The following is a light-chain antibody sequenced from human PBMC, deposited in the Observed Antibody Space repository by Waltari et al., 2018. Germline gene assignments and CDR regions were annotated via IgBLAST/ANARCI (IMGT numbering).Light chain of an antibody. CDR2: DAS. CDR3: QQRRIWPLT. J-gene: IGKJ4*01. V-gene: IGKV3-11*01. Sequence: EIVLTQSPAILSFSPGERATLSCRASQSVGTYLAWYQQRPGQSPRLLIYDASNRATGIPARFTGSGSETDFTLTISSLQPEDFAVYYCQQRRIWPLTFGGGTRVQI. CDR1: QSVGTY.